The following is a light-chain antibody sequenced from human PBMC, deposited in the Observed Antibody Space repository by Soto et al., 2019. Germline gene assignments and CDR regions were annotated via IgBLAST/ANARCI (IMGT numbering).Light chain of an antibody. CDR1: QSVSSSY. J-gene: IGKJ5*01. CDR2: GAS. CDR3: QQYGSSRIT. V-gene: IGKV3-20*01. Sequence: EIVLTQSPGTLSLSPGERATLSCRASQSVSSSYLAWYQRKPGQAPRLLIYGASSRATGIPDRFSGSGSGTDFTLTISRLEPEDFAVYYCQQYGSSRITFGQGTRLEI.